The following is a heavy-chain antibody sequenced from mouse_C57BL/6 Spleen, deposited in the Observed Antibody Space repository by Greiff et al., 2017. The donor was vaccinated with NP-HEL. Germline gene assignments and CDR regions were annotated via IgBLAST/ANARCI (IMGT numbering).Heavy chain of an antibody. Sequence: EVHLVESGEGLVKPGGSLKLSCAASGFTFSSYAMSWVRQTPEKRLEWVAYISSGGDYIYYADPVKGRFTISRDNARNTLYLQMSSLKSEDTAMYYCTRGPHYYGSSHWYFDVWGTGTTVTVSS. CDR1: GFTFSSYA. J-gene: IGHJ1*03. CDR2: ISSGGDYI. CDR3: TRGPHYYGSSHWYFDV. V-gene: IGHV5-9-1*02. D-gene: IGHD1-1*01.